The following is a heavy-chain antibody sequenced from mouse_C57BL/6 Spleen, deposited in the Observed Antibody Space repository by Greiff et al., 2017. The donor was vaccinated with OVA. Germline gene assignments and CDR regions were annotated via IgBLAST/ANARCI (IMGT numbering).Heavy chain of an antibody. CDR2: IDPSDSYP. CDR1: GSTFTSYW. Sequence: QVQLQQPGAELVKPGASVKLSCKASGSTFTSYWRQWGKQRPGQGLEWIGEIDPSDSYPNYNQKFKGKATLTVNTLSSTAYMQLGSLTSEGSAVYYWARTWEYWGKGTTLTVSS. V-gene: IGHV1-50*01. CDR3: ARTWEY. J-gene: IGHJ2*01. D-gene: IGHD4-1*01.